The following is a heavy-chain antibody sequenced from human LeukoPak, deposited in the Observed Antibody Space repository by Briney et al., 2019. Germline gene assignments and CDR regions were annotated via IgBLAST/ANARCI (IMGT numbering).Heavy chain of an antibody. J-gene: IGHJ4*02. Sequence: GASVKVSCKASGYTFTSYYMHWVRQAPGQGLEWMGIINPSGGSTSYAQKFQGRVTMTRDTSTSTAYMELSSLRSEDTAVYYCASSEAYQLLFKTFDYWGQGTLVTVSS. CDR1: GYTFTSYY. CDR2: INPSGGST. D-gene: IGHD2-2*01. CDR3: ASSEAYQLLFKTFDY. V-gene: IGHV1-46*01.